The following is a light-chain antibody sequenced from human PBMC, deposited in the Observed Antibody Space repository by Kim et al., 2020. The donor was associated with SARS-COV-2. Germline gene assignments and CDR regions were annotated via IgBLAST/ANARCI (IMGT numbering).Light chain of an antibody. CDR3: QHYSRFPYT. V-gene: IGKV1-5*03. Sequence: DIQMTQSPSTLSASIGDRVTITCRASQMIDTWLAWYQQKPGKAPKLLIYLASTLENGVPPRFSGSGSGAEFTLTINSLQPDDFATYYCQHYSRFPYTLGQGTKLEI. CDR1: QMIDTW. CDR2: LAS. J-gene: IGKJ2*01.